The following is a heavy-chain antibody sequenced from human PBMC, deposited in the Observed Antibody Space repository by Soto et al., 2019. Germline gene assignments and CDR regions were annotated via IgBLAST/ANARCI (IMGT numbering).Heavy chain of an antibody. J-gene: IGHJ6*02. D-gene: IGHD2-21*02. CDR2: IYPGDSDT. CDR1: GYNFTNYW. CDR3: ARRHYCRGDCTINPDYSYAMDV. V-gene: IGHV5-51*01. Sequence: PGESLKISCKGSGYNFTNYWIGWVRQMPGKGLESMGIIYPGDSDTRYSPSFQGQVTISADKSISTAYLQWSSLKASDTAIYYCARRHYCRGDCTINPDYSYAMDVWGQGTTVTVSS.